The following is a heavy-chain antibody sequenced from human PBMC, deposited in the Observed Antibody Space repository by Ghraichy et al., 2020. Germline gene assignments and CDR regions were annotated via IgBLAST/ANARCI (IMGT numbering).Heavy chain of an antibody. D-gene: IGHD3-3*01. CDR1: GFTFSSYW. Sequence: GGSLRLSCAASGFTFSSYWMSWVRQAPGKGLEWVANIKQDGSEKYYVDSVKGRFTISRDNAKNSLYLQMNSLRAEDTAVYYCARVCDFWSGYRLYYYYGMDVWGQGTTVTVSS. CDR2: IKQDGSEK. V-gene: IGHV3-7*01. J-gene: IGHJ6*02. CDR3: ARVCDFWSGYRLYYYYGMDV.